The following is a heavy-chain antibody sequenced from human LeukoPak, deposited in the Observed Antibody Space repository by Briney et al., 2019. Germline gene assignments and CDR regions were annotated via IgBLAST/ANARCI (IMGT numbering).Heavy chain of an antibody. J-gene: IGHJ4*02. Sequence: PGGSLRLSCVASGFTFSNYAMHWVRQAPGKGLEWVAVISYGGSDSYYADSVKGRFTISRDNSKNTLYLQMNSLRTEDTAVYYCAKLIDGHASGDYWGQGTLVTVFS. D-gene: IGHD3-10*01. CDR2: ISYGGSDS. V-gene: IGHV3-30*18. CDR3: AKLIDGHASGDY. CDR1: GFTFSNYA.